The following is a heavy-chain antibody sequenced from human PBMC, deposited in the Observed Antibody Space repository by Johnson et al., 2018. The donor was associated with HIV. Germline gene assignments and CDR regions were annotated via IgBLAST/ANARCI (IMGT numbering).Heavy chain of an antibody. CDR3: ARVLIATPPSYSSSWYSSRAFDV. Sequence: QVQLVESGGGVVQPGRSLRLSCAASGFTFSSYAMHWVRQAPGKGLEWVAVISYDGSNKYYADSVKGRFTISRDNSKNTLYLQMNSLRAEDTALYYCARVLIATPPSYSSSWYSSRAFDVWGQGTMVTVSS. CDR1: GFTFSSYA. CDR2: ISYDGSNK. J-gene: IGHJ3*01. D-gene: IGHD6-13*01. V-gene: IGHV3-30-3*01.